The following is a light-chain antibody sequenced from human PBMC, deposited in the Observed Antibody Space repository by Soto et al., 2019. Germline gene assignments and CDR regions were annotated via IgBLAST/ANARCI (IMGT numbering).Light chain of an antibody. Sequence: AIQLTQSPSSLSASVGDRVTITCRASQGISSALAWYQQKPGKAPKLLIYDASSLDSGVPSRFIGSGFWTDFTLNISSMQPEDFETCSGRQFNSYPHPFGQGTRLEIK. CDR1: QGISSA. V-gene: IGKV1-13*02. CDR2: DAS. J-gene: IGKJ5*01. CDR3: RQFNSYPHP.